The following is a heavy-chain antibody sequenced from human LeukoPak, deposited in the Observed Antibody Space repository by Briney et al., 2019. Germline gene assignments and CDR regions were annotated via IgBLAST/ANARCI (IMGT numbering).Heavy chain of an antibody. J-gene: IGHJ4*02. Sequence: KPSETLSLTCTVSGGSISSYYWSWIRQPPGKGLEWIGYIYYSGSTNYNPSLKSRVTISVDTSKNQFSLKLSSVTAADTAVYYCARGPYDFWSGPDYWSQGTLVTVSS. CDR1: GGSISSYY. CDR2: IYYSGST. CDR3: ARGPYDFWSGPDY. V-gene: IGHV4-59*08. D-gene: IGHD3-3*01.